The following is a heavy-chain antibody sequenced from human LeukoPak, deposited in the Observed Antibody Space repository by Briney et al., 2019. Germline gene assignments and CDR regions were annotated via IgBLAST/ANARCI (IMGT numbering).Heavy chain of an antibody. CDR2: INPNSGGT. Sequence: VSVKVSCKASGYTFTGYYMHWVRQAPGQGLEWMGWINPNSGGTNYAQKFQGRVTVTTDTSISTAYMELSSLRSDDTAVYYCARDDAATHDYWGQGTLVTVSS. CDR3: ARDDAATHDY. D-gene: IGHD6-13*01. J-gene: IGHJ4*02. CDR1: GYTFTGYY. V-gene: IGHV1-2*02.